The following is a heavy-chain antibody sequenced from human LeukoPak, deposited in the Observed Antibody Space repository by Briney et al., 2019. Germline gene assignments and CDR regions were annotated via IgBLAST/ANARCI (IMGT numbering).Heavy chain of an antibody. CDR2: ISGDGGST. CDR1: GLITDDFA. CDR3: ARVYYTAMYGSCDY. V-gene: IGHV3-43*02. J-gene: IGHJ4*02. D-gene: IGHD5-18*01. Sequence: PGGSLRLSCAAPGLITDDFAIHWVRQAPGKGLEWVSLISGDGGSTFYADSVKGRFTISTDNAKNTLYLQMNSLRAEDTAVYYCARVYYTAMYGSCDYWGQGTLVTAPS.